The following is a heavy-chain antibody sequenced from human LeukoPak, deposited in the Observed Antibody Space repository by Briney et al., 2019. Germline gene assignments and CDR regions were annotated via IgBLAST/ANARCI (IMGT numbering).Heavy chain of an antibody. CDR1: GFTFSTHA. CDR3: ARGPVTKFEI. V-gene: IGHV3-23*01. J-gene: IGHJ3*02. CDR2: ISASGGST. D-gene: IGHD4-17*01. Sequence: GGSLRLSCAASGFTFSTHAMSWVRQAPGKGLEWVSDISASGGSTYYADSVKGRFTVSRDNSKNTLYLQMSSLRAEDMAVYYCARGPVTKFEIWGQGTILTVSS.